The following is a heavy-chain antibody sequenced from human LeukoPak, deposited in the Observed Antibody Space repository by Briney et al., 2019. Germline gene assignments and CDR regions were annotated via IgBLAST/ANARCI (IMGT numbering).Heavy chain of an antibody. CDR2: IWYDGSNK. J-gene: IGHJ4*02. D-gene: IGHD2-15*01. Sequence: PGGSLRLSCAASGFTFSSYGMHWVRQAPGKGLEWVAVIWYDGSNKYYADSVKGRFTISRDNSKNTLYLQMNSLRAEDTAVYYCARDLGYCSGGSCDHFDYWGQGTLVTVSS. V-gene: IGHV3-33*01. CDR3: ARDLGYCSGGSCDHFDY. CDR1: GFTFSSYG.